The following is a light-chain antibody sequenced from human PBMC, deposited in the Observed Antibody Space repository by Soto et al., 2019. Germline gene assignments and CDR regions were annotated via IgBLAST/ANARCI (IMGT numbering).Light chain of an antibody. J-gene: IGLJ1*01. CDR1: NSNIGTNY. CDR2: RNN. Sequence: QSVLTQPPSASGTPGQRVTISCSGGNSNIGTNYVYWYQHLPGATPKLLIYRNNHRPSGVPDRFSASKSGTSASLAINGLRSEDEANYYCAGWDDRLHPLVFGTGTKVTV. V-gene: IGLV1-47*01. CDR3: AGWDDRLHPLV.